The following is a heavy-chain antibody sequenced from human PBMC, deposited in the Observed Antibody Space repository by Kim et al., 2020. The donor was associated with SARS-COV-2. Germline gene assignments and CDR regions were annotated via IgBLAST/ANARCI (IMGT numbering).Heavy chain of an antibody. J-gene: IGHJ5*02. V-gene: IGHV1-2*06. Sequence: ASVKVSCKASGYTFTGYYMHWVRQAPGQGLEWMGRINTNRGGTNYAQKFQGRVTMTRDTSISTAYMELSRLRSDDTAVYYCARDSCSGGSCYSWWVDPWGQGTLVTVSS. CDR1: GYTFTGYY. CDR3: ARDSCSGGSCYSWWVDP. CDR2: INTNRGGT. D-gene: IGHD2-15*01.